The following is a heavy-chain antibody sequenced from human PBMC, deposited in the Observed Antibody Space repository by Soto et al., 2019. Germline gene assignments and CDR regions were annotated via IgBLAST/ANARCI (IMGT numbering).Heavy chain of an antibody. CDR2: TYYRSKWNY. CDR3: VRKTLDTLALYGLDV. CDR1: WVSVSANIAA. D-gene: IGHD6-6*01. J-gene: IGHJ6*02. V-gene: IGHV6-1*01. Sequence: SQPLSLTCAISWVSVSANIAACNCIRQSPSRGLEWLGRTYYRSKWNYDYAESVKSRMSITPDTSNNQFSLQLNSVTPEDTAVYYCVRKTLDTLALYGLDVWGQGTTVTVSS.